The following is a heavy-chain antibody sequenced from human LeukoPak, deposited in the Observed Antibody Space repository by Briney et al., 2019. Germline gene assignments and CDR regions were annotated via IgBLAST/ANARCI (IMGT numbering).Heavy chain of an antibody. CDR1: GYTFTGYY. CDR3: ARNIVAHDYDYFDY. V-gene: IGHV1-2*06. CDR2: INPNSGGT. J-gene: IGHJ4*02. D-gene: IGHD5-12*01. Sequence: ASVKVSCKASGYTFTGYYMHWVRQAPGQGLEWMGRINPNSGGTNYAQKFQGRVTITADESTSTAYMELSSLRSEDTAVYYCARNIVAHDYDYFDYWGQGTLVTVFS.